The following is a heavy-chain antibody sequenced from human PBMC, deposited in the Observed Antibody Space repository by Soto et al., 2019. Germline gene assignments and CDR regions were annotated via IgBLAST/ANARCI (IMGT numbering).Heavy chain of an antibody. V-gene: IGHV1-2*02. D-gene: IGHD7-27*01. CDR1: GYTFTGYY. CDR2: ISPHSGGP. J-gene: IGHJ4*02. CDR3: AREEQTGENYYLEY. Sequence: ASVKVSCKASGYTFTGYYIHWVRQAPGQGLEWMGSISPHSGGPNYAQRFQGRVTMTRDTSMTTVYMEMSGLTSDDTAVYYCAREEQTGENYYLEYWGQATLFTVSS.